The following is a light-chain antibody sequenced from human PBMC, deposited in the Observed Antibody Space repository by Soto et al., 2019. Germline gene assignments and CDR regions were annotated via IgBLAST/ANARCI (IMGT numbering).Light chain of an antibody. CDR3: QQGFSRPRT. CDR2: TTS. Sequence: DIQMTQSPSSLSASVGDRVIITCRASQSIRSDLNWYQQRPGKAPKLLIYTTSNLESDVPSRFSGSGSGTDFTLTINNLHPGDFATYICQQGFSRPRTFGQGTTVEIK. J-gene: IGKJ1*01. CDR1: QSIRSD. V-gene: IGKV1-39*01.